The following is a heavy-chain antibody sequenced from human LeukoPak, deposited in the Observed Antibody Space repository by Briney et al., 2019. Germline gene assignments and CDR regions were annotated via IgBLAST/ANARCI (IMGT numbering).Heavy chain of an antibody. J-gene: IGHJ6*03. CDR3: ANGNRCTSPNCLSYYYFYMDV. V-gene: IGHV1-69*05. CDR1: GGTFSSYA. CDR2: IIPIFGTA. D-gene: IGHD2-8*01. Sequence: ASVKVSCKASGGTFSSYAISWVRQAPGQGLEWMGGIIPIFGTANYAQKFQGRVTITTDESTSTAYMELSSLRSEDTAVYYCANGNRCTSPNCLSYYYFYMDVWGKGTTVTVSS.